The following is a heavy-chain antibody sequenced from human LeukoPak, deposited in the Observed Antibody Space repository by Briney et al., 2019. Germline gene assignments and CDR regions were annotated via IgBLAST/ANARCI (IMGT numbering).Heavy chain of an antibody. CDR3: ASGPTVKSAYYLDY. J-gene: IGHJ4*02. D-gene: IGHD4-17*01. CDR2: IYYSGST. CDR1: GGSISSYY. V-gene: IGHV4-59*01. Sequence: PSETLSLTCTVSGGSISSYYWSWIRQPPGKGLEWIGYIYYSGSTNYNPSLKSRVTISVDTSKNQFSLKLSSVTAADTAVYYCASGPTVKSAYYLDYWGQGTLVTVSS.